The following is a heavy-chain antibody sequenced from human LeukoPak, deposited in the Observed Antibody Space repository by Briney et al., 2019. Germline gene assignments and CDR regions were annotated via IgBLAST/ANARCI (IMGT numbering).Heavy chain of an antibody. CDR3: AKKMDGTYAFDI. Sequence: GGSLRLSCTASGFTFRNFAMNWVRQAPGRGLEWVSVIGGGGTTYYVDSVKGRFTISRDNSRNTLYLQMNSLRAEDTAIYYCAKKMDGTYAFDIWGQGTMVTVSS. J-gene: IGHJ3*02. CDR1: GFTFRNFA. CDR2: IGGGGTT. D-gene: IGHD5-24*01. V-gene: IGHV3-23*01.